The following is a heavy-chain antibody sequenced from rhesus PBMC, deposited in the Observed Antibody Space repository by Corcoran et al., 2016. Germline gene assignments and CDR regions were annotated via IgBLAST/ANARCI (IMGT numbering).Heavy chain of an antibody. V-gene: IGHV1-70*01. CDR1: GYIFTSYV. J-gene: IGHJ4*01. CDR3: AADRNTYIDY. Sequence: QEQLVQSGAEGKKPGASVKVSCKASGYIFTSYVISWLRQAPGQGFEWMGGIHPGYGSTSYAQKFQCRVTITADMSTSAVYMELSSLRSEDMAVYYCAADRNTYIDYWGQGVLVTVSS. D-gene: IGHD4-23*01. CDR2: IHPGYGST.